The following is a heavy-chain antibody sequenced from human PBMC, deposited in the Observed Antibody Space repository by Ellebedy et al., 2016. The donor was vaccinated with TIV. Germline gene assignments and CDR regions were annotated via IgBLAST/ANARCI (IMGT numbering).Heavy chain of an antibody. D-gene: IGHD7-27*01. CDR3: ARKTGNRGDFDI. V-gene: IGHV1-2*04. Sequence: AASVQVSCKASGFSFTGYYIHWVRQAPGQGLEWMGWITPNSGRTKYAQKFQDWVTITRDTSIITAYMELTRLRSDDTAVYYCARKTGNRGDFDIWGQGTMVAVSS. J-gene: IGHJ3*02. CDR1: GFSFTGYY. CDR2: ITPNSGRT.